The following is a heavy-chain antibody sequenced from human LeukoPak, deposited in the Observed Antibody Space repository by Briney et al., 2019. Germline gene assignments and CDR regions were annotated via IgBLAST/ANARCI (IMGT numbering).Heavy chain of an antibody. CDR1: GFTFSSYW. Sequence: GGSLRLSCAASGFTFSSYWMSWVRQAPGKGLEWVANIKQDGSEKYYVDSVKGRFTISRDNAKNSLYLQMNSLRAEDTAVYYCARAVVVVVAAINYFDYWGQGTLVTVSS. V-gene: IGHV3-7*01. CDR3: ARAVVVVVAAINYFDY. CDR2: IKQDGSEK. J-gene: IGHJ4*02. D-gene: IGHD2-15*01.